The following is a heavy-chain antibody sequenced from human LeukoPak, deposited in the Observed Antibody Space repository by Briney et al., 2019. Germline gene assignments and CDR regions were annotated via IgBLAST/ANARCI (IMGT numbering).Heavy chain of an antibody. CDR2: INHSGSP. J-gene: IGHJ6*03. Sequence: SETLSLTCAVYGGSFSGYYWSWIRQPPERGREWLGEINHSGSPNYHPSLKSRVPISVDKSKNQFSLKLGAVTGADTAVYYCARLIVVVVAAKREGYYYYYMDVWGKGTTVTVSS. V-gene: IGHV4-34*01. D-gene: IGHD2-15*01. CDR3: ARLIVVVVAAKREGYYYYYMDV. CDR1: GGSFSGYY.